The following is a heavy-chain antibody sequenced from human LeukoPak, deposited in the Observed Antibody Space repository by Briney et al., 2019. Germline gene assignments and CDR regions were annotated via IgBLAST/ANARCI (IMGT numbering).Heavy chain of an antibody. CDR3: ARGFTVVIDY. J-gene: IGHJ4*02. Sequence: SETLSLTCTVSGGSISSYYWSWIRQPPVKGLEWIGYIYYSGSTNYNPSLKSRVTISVDTSKNQFSLKLSSVTAADTAVYYCARGFTVVIDYWGQGTLVTVSS. CDR2: IYYSGST. V-gene: IGHV4-59*01. D-gene: IGHD4-23*01. CDR1: GGSISSYY.